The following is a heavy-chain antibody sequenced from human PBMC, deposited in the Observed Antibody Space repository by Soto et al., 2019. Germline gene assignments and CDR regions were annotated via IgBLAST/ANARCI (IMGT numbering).Heavy chain of an antibody. CDR3: VKSNGPVYFDC. V-gene: IGHV4-30-4*01. Sequence: SETLSLTCTVYGGSINSGDIYWSWIRQTPGKGLEWIGYIYYSGSTYYNPSLKSRVIISVDTSKNQFSAKLSSVTAADTAVYYCVKSNGPVYFDCWGQGTLVTVS. D-gene: IGHD2-8*01. CDR1: GGSINSGDIY. CDR2: IYYSGST. J-gene: IGHJ4*02.